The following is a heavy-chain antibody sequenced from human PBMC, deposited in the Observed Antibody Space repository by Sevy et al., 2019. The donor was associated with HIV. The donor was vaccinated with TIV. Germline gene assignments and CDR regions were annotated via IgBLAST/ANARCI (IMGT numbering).Heavy chain of an antibody. J-gene: IGHJ6*02. CDR2: INPNSGVT. CDR3: SRLTTQPTSDHHGMDV. D-gene: IGHD4-17*01. CDR1: GYMFTDFY. Sequence: ASVKVSCKASGYMFTDFYIHWVRQAPGQGLEWMAWINPNSGVTNYAQKFQGEVTVTRDTSISTAYMELSRLRSDDTAIYYCSRLTTQPTSDHHGMDVWGQGTTVTVSS. V-gene: IGHV1-2*02.